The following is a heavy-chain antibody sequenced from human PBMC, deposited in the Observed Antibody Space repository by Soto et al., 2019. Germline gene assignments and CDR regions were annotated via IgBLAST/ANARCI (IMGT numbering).Heavy chain of an antibody. J-gene: IGHJ4*02. CDR1: GYTFTSYG. D-gene: IGHD3-22*01. CDR2: ITANNVNT. V-gene: IGHV1-18*01. Sequence: GXSVKVSCKTSGYTFTSYGISWVRQAPGQGLEWMGWITANNVNTNYAQKFQGRVTMTTDTSTATAYMELRSLRSDDTAVYYCARDMGGYYFEPNDYWGQGTLVTVSS. CDR3: ARDMGGYYFEPNDY.